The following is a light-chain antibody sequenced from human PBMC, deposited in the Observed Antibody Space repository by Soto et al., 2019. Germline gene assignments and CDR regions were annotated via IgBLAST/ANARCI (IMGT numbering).Light chain of an antibody. CDR3: QQYGSSGT. CDR1: QSVSNNY. CDR2: GAS. J-gene: IGKJ1*01. V-gene: IGKV3-20*01. Sequence: IVLTQSPGTLSLSPGERATLSCRASQSVSNNYLAWYQQQPGQAPRLLIYGASNRATGIPDRLSGSGSGTDFTLTISRMEPEDSAVYYCQQYGSSGTFGQGTKVDIK.